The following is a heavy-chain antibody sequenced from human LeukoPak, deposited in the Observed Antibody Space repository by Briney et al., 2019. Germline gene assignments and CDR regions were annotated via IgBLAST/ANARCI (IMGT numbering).Heavy chain of an antibody. V-gene: IGHV1-18*04. Sequence: ASVKVSCKASGYTFTSNYIHWVRQAPGQGLEWMGWISAYNGNTNYAQKLQGRVTMTTDTSTSTAYMELRSLRSDDTAVYYCARDRFSHQYGMDVWGQGTTVTVSS. CDR3: ARDRFSHQYGMDV. J-gene: IGHJ6*02. CDR2: ISAYNGNT. CDR1: GYTFTSNY. D-gene: IGHD3-3*01.